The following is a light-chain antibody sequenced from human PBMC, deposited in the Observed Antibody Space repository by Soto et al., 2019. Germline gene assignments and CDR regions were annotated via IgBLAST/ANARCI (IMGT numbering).Light chain of an antibody. CDR2: AAS. V-gene: IGKV1-6*01. Sequence: QMTMSVFSVSLYKEDRVTITCMASQGLSSYVAWYQQKPGKAPKLLIYAASSLASGVPSRFSGSGSGTDFTLTISSLQPEDFATYYCPHDANYPLTFGEGTKVDIK. J-gene: IGKJ4*01. CDR3: PHDANYPLT. CDR1: QGLSSY.